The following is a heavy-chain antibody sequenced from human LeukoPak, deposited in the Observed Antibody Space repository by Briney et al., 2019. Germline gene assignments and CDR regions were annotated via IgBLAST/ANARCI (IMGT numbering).Heavy chain of an antibody. V-gene: IGHV4-39*01. CDR3: ARHWSIVGAENYFDY. CDR1: GGSISSSTYY. D-gene: IGHD1-26*01. CDR2: IYNSGST. J-gene: IGHJ4*02. Sequence: SETLSLTCSVSGGSISSSTYYWGWIRQPPGKGLEWIGNIYNSGSTYCNPSLKSRVTISVDTSKNQFSLKVSSVTAADTAIYYCARHWSIVGAENYFDYWGQGTLVTVSS.